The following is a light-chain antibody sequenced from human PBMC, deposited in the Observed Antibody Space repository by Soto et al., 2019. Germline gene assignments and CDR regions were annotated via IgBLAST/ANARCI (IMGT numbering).Light chain of an antibody. CDR1: SSNIENNI. Sequence: QSVLTQPPSVSAAPGQRVTISCSGTSSNIENNIVSWYQQLPGTAPRLLIYDNNKRPSGIPDRFSDSKSGTSATLDITGLQTGDEADYYCATWDDNLRVWVFGGGTKLTVL. CDR2: DNN. V-gene: IGLV1-51*01. CDR3: ATWDDNLRVWV. J-gene: IGLJ3*02.